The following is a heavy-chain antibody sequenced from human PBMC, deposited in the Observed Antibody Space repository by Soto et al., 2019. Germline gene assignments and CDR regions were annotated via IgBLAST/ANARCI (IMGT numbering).Heavy chain of an antibody. V-gene: IGHV4-59*01. CDR3: ARYKSNYYYGMDV. Sequence: QVQLQESGPGLVKPSETLSLTCTVSGGSISSYYWSWIRQPPGKGLEWIGYIYYSGITKYNPSLKSRVTISVDTSKNQFSLKLSSVTAADTAVYYCARYKSNYYYGMDVWGQGTTVTVSS. CDR2: IYYSGIT. D-gene: IGHD1-20*01. CDR1: GGSISSYY. J-gene: IGHJ6*02.